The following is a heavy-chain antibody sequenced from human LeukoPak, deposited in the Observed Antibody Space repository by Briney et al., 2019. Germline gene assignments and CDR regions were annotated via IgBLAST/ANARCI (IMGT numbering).Heavy chain of an antibody. V-gene: IGHV3-15*01. Sequence: PGGSLRLSCAASGFTFSNAWMSWVRQAPGKGLEWVGRIKSKTDGGTTDYAAPVKGRFTISRDDSKNTLCLQMNSLKTEDTAVYYCTTETWYSSGWYEGYYFDYWGQGTLVTVSS. CDR1: GFTFSNAW. CDR2: IKSKTDGGTT. CDR3: TTETWYSSGWYEGYYFDY. J-gene: IGHJ4*02. D-gene: IGHD6-19*01.